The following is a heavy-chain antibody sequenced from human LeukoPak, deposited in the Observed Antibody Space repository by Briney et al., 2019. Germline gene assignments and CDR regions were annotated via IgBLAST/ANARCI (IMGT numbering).Heavy chain of an antibody. V-gene: IGHV4-59*08. D-gene: IGHD5-12*01. Sequence: PSETLSFTCSVSGGSISRYYWSWIRQPPGKGLEWIGYIYYSGTTNYNPSLKSRVTMSVDTSKNQFSLKLSSVTATDTAVYYCARPADSGYDRGAFDIWGQGTMVTVSS. J-gene: IGHJ3*02. CDR1: GGSISRYY. CDR3: ARPADSGYDRGAFDI. CDR2: IYYSGTT.